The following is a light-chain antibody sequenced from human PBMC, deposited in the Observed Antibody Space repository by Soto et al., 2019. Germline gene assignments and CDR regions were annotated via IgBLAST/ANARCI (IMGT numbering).Light chain of an antibody. J-gene: IGKJ1*01. CDR2: WAS. V-gene: IGKV4-1*01. CDR1: QYILYSSNNKNY. Sequence: DIGVTQFPDSLTVSPGETATINCKSSQYILYSSNNKNYISWYQHKLGQPPKLLITWASSREPGVPERFSGSGSGTVFTLTISDLQPEDAATYFCHQYYGIPLTFGRGTRV. CDR3: HQYYGIPLT.